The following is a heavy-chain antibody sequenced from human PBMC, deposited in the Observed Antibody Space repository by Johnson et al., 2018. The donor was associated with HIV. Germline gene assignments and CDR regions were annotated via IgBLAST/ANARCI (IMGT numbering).Heavy chain of an antibody. CDR2: ISGSGGST. D-gene: IGHD3-22*01. V-gene: IGHV3-23*04. CDR3: ARERDDSSGYYYHDAFDI. J-gene: IGHJ3*02. Sequence: VQLVESGGGLVQPGGSLRLSCAASGFTFSSYAMSWVRQAPGKGLEWVSAISGSGGSTYYTDSVKGRFTISRDNSKNTLYLQMNSLRAEDTAVYYCARERDDSSGYYYHDAFDIWGQGTMVTVSS. CDR1: GFTFSSYA.